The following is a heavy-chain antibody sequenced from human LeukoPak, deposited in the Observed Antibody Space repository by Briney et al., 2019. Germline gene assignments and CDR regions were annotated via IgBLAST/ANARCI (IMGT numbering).Heavy chain of an antibody. J-gene: IGHJ3*02. CDR2: IYYSGST. Sequence: PSETLSLTCTVSGGSISSYYWSWVRQPPGKGLEWIGYIYYSGSTNYNPSLKSRVTISVDTSKNQFSLKLSSVTAADTAVYYCARLTRLAFDIWGQGTMVTVSS. CDR3: ARLTRLAFDI. CDR1: GGSISSYY. V-gene: IGHV4-59*08.